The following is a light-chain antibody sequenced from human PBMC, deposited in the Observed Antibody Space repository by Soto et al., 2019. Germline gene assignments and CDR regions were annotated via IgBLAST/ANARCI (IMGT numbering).Light chain of an antibody. CDR2: GASS. CDR1: QSVSGN. V-gene: IGKV3-15*01. CDR3: QQYNKWPLT. Sequence: EIVMTQSPATLPVSPGERATLSCRASQSVSGNLAWYQQTPGQAPRLLIYGASSTRATGIPARFSGSGSRTEFTLTISSLQSEDFAVYYCQQYNKWPLTFGGGTKVDI. J-gene: IGKJ4*01.